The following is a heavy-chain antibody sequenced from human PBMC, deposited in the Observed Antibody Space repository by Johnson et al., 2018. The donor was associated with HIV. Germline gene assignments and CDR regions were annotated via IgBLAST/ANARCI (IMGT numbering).Heavy chain of an antibody. Sequence: VQLVESGGGLVQPGGSLRLSCAASGFTVSSNYMSWVRQAPGKGLEWVSVIYSGGSTYYADSVKGRFTISRDNSKNTLYLQMNSLRPEDTALYYCAKERRGLDAFDIWGQGTMVTVSS. J-gene: IGHJ3*02. CDR1: GFTVSSNY. V-gene: IGHV3-66*02. CDR3: AKERRGLDAFDI. CDR2: IYSGGST. D-gene: IGHD5-12*01.